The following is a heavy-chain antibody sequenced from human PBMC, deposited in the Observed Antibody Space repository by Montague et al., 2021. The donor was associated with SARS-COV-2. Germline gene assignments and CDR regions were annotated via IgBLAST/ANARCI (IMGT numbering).Heavy chain of an antibody. CDR3: ARGIAVAGLFDY. D-gene: IGHD6-19*01. V-gene: IGHV4-59*08. Sequence: SETLSLTCTVSGGSISSYYWSWIRQPPGKGLEWIGYIYYSGSTNYNPSLKSRVTISVDTSKNQFSLKLSSVTAADTAVYYCARGIAVAGLFDYWGQGTLVTVSS. J-gene: IGHJ4*02. CDR2: IYYSGST. CDR1: GGSISSYY.